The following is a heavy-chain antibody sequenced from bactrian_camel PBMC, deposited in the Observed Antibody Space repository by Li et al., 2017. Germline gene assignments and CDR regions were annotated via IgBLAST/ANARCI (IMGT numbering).Heavy chain of an antibody. V-gene: IGHV3S31*01. CDR1: VYTTGDYC. CDR2: ISPGGLMT. J-gene: IGHJ6*01. CDR3: AADHADPRCDAALRSFPFFAY. D-gene: IGHD1*01. Sequence: DVQLVESGGGSVQAGGSLRLSCSYSPSVYTTGDYCMAWFRQAPGKEREGVATISPGGLMTYYADSVKGRFTISRHNAENTLYLQMNNLKPDDTAMYYCAADHADPRCDAALRSFPFFAYWGQGTQVTVS.